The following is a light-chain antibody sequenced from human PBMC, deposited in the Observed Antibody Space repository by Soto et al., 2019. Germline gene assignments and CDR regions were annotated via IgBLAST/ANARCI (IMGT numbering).Light chain of an antibody. Sequence: EIVVTQSPATLSVSPGERATLSCRASQSVSSYLAWYQQKPGQAPRLLIYDASNRATGIPARFSGSGSGTDFTLTISSLEPEDFAVYYCQQRNSWPPTFTFGQGTRLEIK. J-gene: IGKJ5*01. CDR3: QQRNSWPPTFT. V-gene: IGKV3-11*01. CDR2: DAS. CDR1: QSVSSY.